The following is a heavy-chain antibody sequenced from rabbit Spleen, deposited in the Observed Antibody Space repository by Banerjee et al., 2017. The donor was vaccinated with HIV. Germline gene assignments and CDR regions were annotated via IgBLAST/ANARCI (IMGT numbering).Heavy chain of an antibody. CDR2: IYNGDGST. V-gene: IGHV1S45*01. J-gene: IGHJ6*01. CDR3: ARDTGTSFSTYGMDL. CDR1: GFSFSSNW. D-gene: IGHD7-1*01. Sequence: LEESGGGLVKPGGTLTLTCTVSGFSFSSNWICWVRQAPGKGLECIACIYNGDGSTYYATWAKGRFTISKTSSTTVTLQMTSLTAADTATYFCARDTGTSFSTYGMDLWGPGTLVTVS.